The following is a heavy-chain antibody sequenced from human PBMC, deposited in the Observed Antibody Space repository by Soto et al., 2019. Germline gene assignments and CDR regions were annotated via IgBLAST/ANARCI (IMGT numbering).Heavy chain of an antibody. Sequence: QVQLQESGPGLVKPSGTLSLTCVVSGGSISSTHSWSWVRQPPGKGLEWIAEIYHSGSTNYNPSLKSRVTISMDTSINHFSLILNSVTAADTAFYFCARAVALPGLFYFDSWGQGTLVTVSS. J-gene: IGHJ4*02. D-gene: IGHD1-1*01. CDR1: GGSISSTHS. CDR3: ARAVALPGLFYFDS. CDR2: IYHSGST. V-gene: IGHV4-4*02.